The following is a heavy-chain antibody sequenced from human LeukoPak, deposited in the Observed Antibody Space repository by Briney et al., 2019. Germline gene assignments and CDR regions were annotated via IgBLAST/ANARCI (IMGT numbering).Heavy chain of an antibody. CDR1: GFTFSSYA. V-gene: IGHV3-23*01. J-gene: IGHJ6*02. Sequence: GGPLSLSGAASGFTFSSYAMTWFRQAPGKGLEWASAISGSGGSTYYADSAKGRFTISRDNSKNTLYLQMNSLRAEDTAVYYCAKGQWFGESSRGMDVWGQGTTVTVSS. D-gene: IGHD3-10*01. CDR2: ISGSGGST. CDR3: AKGQWFGESSRGMDV.